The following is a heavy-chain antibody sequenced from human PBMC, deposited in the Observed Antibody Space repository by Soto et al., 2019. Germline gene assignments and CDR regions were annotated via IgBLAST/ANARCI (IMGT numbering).Heavy chain of an antibody. CDR3: ARHKGTSSWYLLPDF. Sequence: SETPSLTCTVSGGSISSRSYYWGWIRQPPGKGLEWIGSIYYSGNAYYNPSLKSRVAVSVDTSKNQFSLKVTSVTATDTAVYYCARHKGTSSWYLLPDFWGQGTLVTVSS. J-gene: IGHJ4*02. D-gene: IGHD6-13*01. CDR1: GGSISSRSYY. CDR2: IYYSGNA. V-gene: IGHV4-39*01.